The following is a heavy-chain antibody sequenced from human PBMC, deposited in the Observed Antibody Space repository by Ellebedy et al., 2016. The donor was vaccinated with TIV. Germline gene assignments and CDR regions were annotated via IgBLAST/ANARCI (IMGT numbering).Heavy chain of an antibody. Sequence: GGSLRLXXAASGFTFSGYWISWVRQAPGKGLEWVANIKEDGSEKYYVDSVKGRFTISRDNAKNSLYLQMNSLRAEDTAMYYCAREIGRSGGYHNWLNPWGQGTLVTVSS. CDR1: GFTFSGYW. D-gene: IGHD1-26*01. CDR2: IKEDGSEK. CDR3: AREIGRSGGYHNWLNP. J-gene: IGHJ5*02. V-gene: IGHV3-7*01.